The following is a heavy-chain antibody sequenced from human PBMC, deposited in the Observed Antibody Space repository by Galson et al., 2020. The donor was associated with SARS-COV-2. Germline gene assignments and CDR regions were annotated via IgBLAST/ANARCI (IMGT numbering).Heavy chain of an antibody. CDR2: VFITGTT. Sequence: SETLSLTCTVSGGSMNSGSYYWNWIRQPAGKGLEWIGHVFITGTTNYNPSLKSRATISLDTSKNQFSLKLTSVTAADTAVYYCRQFALGAVPIDYWGQGTLVTLSS. D-gene: IGHD6-19*01. CDR1: GGSMNSGSYY. CDR3: RQFALGAVPIDY. V-gene: IGHV4-61*09. J-gene: IGHJ4*02.